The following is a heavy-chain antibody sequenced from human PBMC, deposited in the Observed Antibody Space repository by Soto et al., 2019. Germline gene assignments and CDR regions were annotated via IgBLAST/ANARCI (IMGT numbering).Heavy chain of an antibody. Sequence: SETLSLTCAVSGYSISNGYYLGWIRPPPGKGLGWIGSIYHSGSTYYNPSLKCRVTISVDTSKNQFSLKLSSVTAADTAVYYCARDDCSITSCYGIAAAGTSNWFDPWGQGTLVTVSS. V-gene: IGHV4-38-2*02. J-gene: IGHJ5*02. CDR2: IYHSGST. CDR1: GYSISNGYY. D-gene: IGHD2-2*01. CDR3: ARDDCSITSCYGIAAAGTSNWFDP.